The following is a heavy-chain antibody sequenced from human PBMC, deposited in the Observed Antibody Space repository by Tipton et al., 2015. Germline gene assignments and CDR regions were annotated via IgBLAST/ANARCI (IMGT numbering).Heavy chain of an antibody. V-gene: IGHV4-30-4*01. D-gene: IGHD3-3*01. J-gene: IGHJ6*02. CDR1: GDSINSGTYY. CDR3: ARVQSALWSGPPGGMDV. CDR2: IYYSGST. Sequence: TLSLTCSVSGDSINSGTYYWSWIRQPPGKSLEWIGYIYYSGSTYYSPSLNTRLTISLDTSKNKFSLQLISVTAADTATYYCARVQSALWSGPPGGMDVWGQGTTVTVSS.